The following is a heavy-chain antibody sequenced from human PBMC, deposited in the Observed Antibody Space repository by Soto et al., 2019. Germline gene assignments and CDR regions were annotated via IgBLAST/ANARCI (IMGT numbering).Heavy chain of an antibody. CDR2: INSDGSGT. V-gene: IGHV3-74*01. D-gene: IGHD3-22*01. Sequence: EVQLVESGGGLIQPGGSLRLSCEASGFTFSSYWMHWVRQAPGKGLVWVSRINSDGSGTRYADSVKGRFTISRDNAKNRLYLQMNSLRAEDTAVYYCSRAGPCIGSYYYMDVWGKWTTVTVSS. CDR1: GFTFSSYW. CDR3: SRAGPCIGSYYYMDV. J-gene: IGHJ6*03.